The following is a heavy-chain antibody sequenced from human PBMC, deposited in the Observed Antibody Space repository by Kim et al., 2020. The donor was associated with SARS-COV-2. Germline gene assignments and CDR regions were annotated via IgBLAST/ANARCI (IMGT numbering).Heavy chain of an antibody. V-gene: IGHV3-23*01. CDR1: GFTFSTYA. Sequence: GGSLRLSCAASGFTFSTYAMTWVRQAPGKGLEWVSGISGSGENTFYAGSVRGRFSIFRDNSKNILYLQMNILRVEDTAVYYCAKAGHNDSWIGFPHWFDPWGQGTLLTVSS. CDR3: AKAGHNDSWIGFPHWFDP. CDR2: ISGSGENT. J-gene: IGHJ5*02. D-gene: IGHD3-3*01.